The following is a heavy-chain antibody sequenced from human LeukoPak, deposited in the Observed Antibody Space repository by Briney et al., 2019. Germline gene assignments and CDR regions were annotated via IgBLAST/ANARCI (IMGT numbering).Heavy chain of an antibody. D-gene: IGHD2-15*01. Sequence: VKVSCKASGGTFSSYTISWVRQAPGQGLEWMGGIIPIFGTANYAQKFQGRVTITADESTSIAYMELSSLRSEDTALYYCASRYCSGGNCYSSDYWGQGTLVIVSS. J-gene: IGHJ4*02. V-gene: IGHV1-69*13. CDR3: ASRYCSGGNCYSSDY. CDR2: IIPIFGTA. CDR1: GGTFSSYT.